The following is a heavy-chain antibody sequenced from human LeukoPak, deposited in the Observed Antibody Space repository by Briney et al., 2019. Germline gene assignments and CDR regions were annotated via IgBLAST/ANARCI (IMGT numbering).Heavy chain of an antibody. D-gene: IGHD6-19*01. CDR1: GFTFSSYA. V-gene: IGHV3-30-3*01. CDR3: ARGLRGIAVAGPFDY. Sequence: PGGSLRFSCAASGFTFSSYAMHWVRQAPGKGLEWVAVISYDGSNKYYADSVKGRFTISRDNSKNTLYLQMNSLRAEDTAVYYCARGLRGIAVAGPFDYWGQGTLVTVSS. CDR2: ISYDGSNK. J-gene: IGHJ4*02.